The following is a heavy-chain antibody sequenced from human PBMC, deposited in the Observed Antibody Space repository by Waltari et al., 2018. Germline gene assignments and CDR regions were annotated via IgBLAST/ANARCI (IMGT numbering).Heavy chain of an antibody. CDR3: ARDRGLRGGYDS. D-gene: IGHD5-12*01. CDR2: IHPSGTT. J-gene: IGHJ5*02. Sequence: QLQLQESGPGLVKPSETLSLTCTVSGGSISSSRYYWGWIRQPPGKGLEWLGEIHPSGTTNYNPSLKSRVTISVDNSKNQFSLKLSSVTAADTAVYYCARDRGLRGGYDSWGQGTLVTVSS. CDR1: GGSISSSRYY. V-gene: IGHV4-39*07.